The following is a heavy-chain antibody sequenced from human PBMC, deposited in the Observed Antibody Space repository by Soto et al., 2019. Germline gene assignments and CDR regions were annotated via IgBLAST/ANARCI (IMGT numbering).Heavy chain of an antibody. CDR3: AKSRDGYSFYFYYGMDV. D-gene: IGHD4-4*01. J-gene: IGHJ6*02. CDR1: GFNFSSYN. Sequence: PGGSLRLSCAASGFNFSSYNMHWVRQAPGKGLEWVALILHDGGNEYYADSVKGRFTISRDNSKNTLYLQMKSLRAEDTAVYYCAKSRDGYSFYFYYGMDVWGQGTTVTVSS. CDR2: ILHDGGNE. V-gene: IGHV3-30*18.